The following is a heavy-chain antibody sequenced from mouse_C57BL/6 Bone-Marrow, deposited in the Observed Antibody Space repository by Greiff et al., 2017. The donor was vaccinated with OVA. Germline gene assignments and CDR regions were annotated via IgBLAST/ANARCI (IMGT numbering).Heavy chain of an antibody. D-gene: IGHD2-3*01. J-gene: IGHJ2*01. Sequence: QVQLQQSGAELVRPGASVKLSCKASGYTFTDYYINWVKQRPGQGLEWIARIYPGSGNTYYNEKFKGKATLTAEKSSSTAYMQLSSLTSEDSAVYFCARLGDGYYFDHWGQGTTLTVSS. CDR1: GYTFTDYY. CDR2: IYPGSGNT. V-gene: IGHV1-76*01. CDR3: ARLGDGYYFDH.